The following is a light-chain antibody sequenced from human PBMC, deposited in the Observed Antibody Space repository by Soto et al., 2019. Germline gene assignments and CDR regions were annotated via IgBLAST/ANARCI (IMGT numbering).Light chain of an antibody. Sequence: DIPLTQSPSFLSASVGDKVTVTCRASHGIRRNLAWYQQKPGAAPKLLIYATSTLQSGVPSRFSGSGSGTEFTLTITSLQPEDFATYYCQQLNSYPRTFGQGTKVEI. V-gene: IGKV1-9*01. CDR2: ATS. CDR3: QQLNSYPRT. J-gene: IGKJ1*01. CDR1: HGIRRN.